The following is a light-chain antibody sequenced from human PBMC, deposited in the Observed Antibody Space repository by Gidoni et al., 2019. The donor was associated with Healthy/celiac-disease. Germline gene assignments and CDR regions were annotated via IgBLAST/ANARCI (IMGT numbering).Light chain of an antibody. V-gene: IGKV3-20*01. CDR2: GAS. Sequence: EMVLTQSPGTLSLSPGERATLSCRASQSVSSSYLAWYQQKPGQAPRLLIYGASSRATGIPDRFSGSGSGTGFPLTISRLEPEAFAVYSCQQYGSSPPLTFGGGTKVEIK. J-gene: IGKJ4*01. CDR1: QSVSSSY. CDR3: QQYGSSPPLT.